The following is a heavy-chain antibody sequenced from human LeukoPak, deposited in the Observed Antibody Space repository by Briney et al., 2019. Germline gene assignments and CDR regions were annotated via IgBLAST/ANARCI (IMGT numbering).Heavy chain of an antibody. D-gene: IGHD3-16*01. V-gene: IGHV3-30*18. CDR3: AKVLGGAFDI. Sequence: GRSLRLSCAASGFTFSSYGMHWVRQAPGKGLEWVAVISYVGSNKYYADSVKGRFTISRDNSKNTLYLQMNSLRAEDTAVYYCAKVLGGAFDIWGQGTMVTVSS. J-gene: IGHJ3*02. CDR1: GFTFSSYG. CDR2: ISYVGSNK.